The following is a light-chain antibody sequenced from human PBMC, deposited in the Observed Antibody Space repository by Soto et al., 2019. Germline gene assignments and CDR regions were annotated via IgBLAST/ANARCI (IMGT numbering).Light chain of an antibody. CDR2: GNT. Sequence: SVLTQPPSVSGAPGQRVTISCTGSGSSIGAPYDVHWYQQLPGAAPKLPIYGNTNRPSGVPDRFSGSKSGTSVSLAITGLQAEDEADYYCQSFDSSLNGYVFGTGTKVTVL. J-gene: IGLJ1*01. V-gene: IGLV1-40*01. CDR3: QSFDSSLNGYV. CDR1: GSSIGAPYD.